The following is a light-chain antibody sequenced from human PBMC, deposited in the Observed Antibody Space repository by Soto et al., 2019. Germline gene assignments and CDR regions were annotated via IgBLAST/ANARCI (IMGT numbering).Light chain of an antibody. J-gene: IGKJ2*01. CDR3: QQYTSWPYT. CDR2: GAS. CDR1: QSVGSN. Sequence: EIVMTQSPATLSVSPGERASLSCRASQSVGSNLAGYQRKAGQAPRLLIFGASTRATGIPARFSGSGSGTEFTLTISSLKSEDFAVDSCQQYTSWPYTFGQGTKLEIK. V-gene: IGKV3-15*01.